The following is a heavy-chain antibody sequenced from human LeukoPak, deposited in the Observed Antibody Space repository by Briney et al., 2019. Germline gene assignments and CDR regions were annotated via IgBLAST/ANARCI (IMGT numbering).Heavy chain of an antibody. CDR3: ARGPRFGDPITYYYYYYMDV. V-gene: IGHV1-8*03. Sequence: ASVKVSCEASGYTFTSYDINWVRQATGQGLEWMGWMNPNSGNTGYAQKFQGRVTITRNTSIGTAYMELSSLRSEDTAVYYCARGPRFGDPITYYYYYYMDVWGEGTTVAVSS. J-gene: IGHJ6*03. CDR1: GYTFTSYD. D-gene: IGHD3-10*01. CDR2: MNPNSGNT.